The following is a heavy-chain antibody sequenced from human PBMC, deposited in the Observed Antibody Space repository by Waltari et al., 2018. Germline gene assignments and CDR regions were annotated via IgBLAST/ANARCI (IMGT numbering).Heavy chain of an antibody. D-gene: IGHD3-16*01. CDR3: ARIWGSYYYYYGMDV. J-gene: IGHJ6*02. V-gene: IGHV1-69*14. CDR1: GYTFTDYY. Sequence: VQLVQSGAEVKNPGATVKISCKASGYTFTDYYMHWVQQAPGKGLEWMGRIIPICGTANYAQKFQGRVTITADKSTSTAYMELSSLRSEDTAVYYCARIWGSYYYYYGMDVWGQGTTVTVSS. CDR2: IIPICGTA.